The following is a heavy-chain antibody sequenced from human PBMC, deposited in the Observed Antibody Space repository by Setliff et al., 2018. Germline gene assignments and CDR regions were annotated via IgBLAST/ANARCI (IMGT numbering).Heavy chain of an antibody. CDR1: GFTFSSYS. J-gene: IGHJ5*02. D-gene: IGHD6-19*01. V-gene: IGHV3-64*01. CDR2: ISSNGGST. Sequence: GGSLRLSCAASGFTFSSYSMNWVRQAPGKGLEWVSSISSNGGSTYYANSVKGRFTISRDNSKNTLYLQMGSLRAEDMAVYYCARSRTGEYSSGWLNWFDPWGQGTLVTVSS. CDR3: ARSRTGEYSSGWLNWFDP.